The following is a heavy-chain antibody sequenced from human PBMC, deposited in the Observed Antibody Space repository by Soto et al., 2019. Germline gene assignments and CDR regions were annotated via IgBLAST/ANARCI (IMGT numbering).Heavy chain of an antibody. CDR3: ARALGSSSGLGWFDP. CDR1: GASISDYS. V-gene: IGHV4-59*01. Sequence: QVQLQESGPGLVKPSETLSLTCTVSGASISDYSWSWIRQPPGKGLECIGFIYGSGSTNYNPSLRSRVTISLDTSKNHFSLKLSSVTAADTAVYYCARALGSSSGLGWFDPWGQGTLVTVSS. CDR2: IYGSGST. D-gene: IGHD6-6*01. J-gene: IGHJ5*02.